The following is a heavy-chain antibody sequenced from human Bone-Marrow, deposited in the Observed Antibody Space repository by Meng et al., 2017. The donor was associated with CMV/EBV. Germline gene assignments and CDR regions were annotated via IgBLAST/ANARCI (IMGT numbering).Heavy chain of an antibody. D-gene: IGHD2-2*01. Sequence: GGSLRLSCASFGFALSDAWMTWIRQPPGKGPEWVAVISYDGSNKYYADSVKGRFTISRDNSKNTLYLQMNSLRAEDTAVYYCARDYLVVVPAAVYYYYYGMDVWGQGTTVTVSS. CDR1: GFALSDAW. V-gene: IGHV3-30*03. CDR2: ISYDGSNK. CDR3: ARDYLVVVPAAVYYYYYGMDV. J-gene: IGHJ6*02.